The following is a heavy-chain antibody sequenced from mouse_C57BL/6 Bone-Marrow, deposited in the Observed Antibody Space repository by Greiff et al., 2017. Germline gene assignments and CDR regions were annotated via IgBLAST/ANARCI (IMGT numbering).Heavy chain of an antibody. D-gene: IGHD2-3*01. Sequence: QVTLQQSGPGLVQPSQRLSITCTVSGFPLTSYGVHWVRQSPGKGLEWLGVLWRGGSTDYNAAFISRLSISKDNSKSQVFFKMNSLQADDTTIYYCASNSYNDGYFYFDYWGQGTTLTVSS. CDR3: ASNSYNDGYFYFDY. CDR2: LWRGGST. CDR1: GFPLTSYG. J-gene: IGHJ2*01. V-gene: IGHV2-2*01.